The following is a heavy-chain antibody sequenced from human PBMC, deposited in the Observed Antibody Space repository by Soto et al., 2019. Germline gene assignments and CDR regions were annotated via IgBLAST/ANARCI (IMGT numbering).Heavy chain of an antibody. D-gene: IGHD3-22*01. CDR3: ARVFSNYYDSSGYYYEMFDY. J-gene: IGHJ4*02. CDR2: IYYSGST. V-gene: IGHV4-59*01. CDR1: GGSISSYY. Sequence: SETLSLTCTVSGGSISSYYWSWIRQPPGKGLEWIGYIYYSGSTNYNPSLKSRVTISVDTSKNQFSLKLSSVTAADTAVYYCARVFSNYYDSSGYYYEMFDYWGQGTLVTVSS.